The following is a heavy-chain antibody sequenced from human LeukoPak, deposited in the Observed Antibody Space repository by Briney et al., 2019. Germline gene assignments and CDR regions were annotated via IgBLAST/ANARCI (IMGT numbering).Heavy chain of an antibody. CDR1: GFTFSSYA. Sequence: PGGSLRLSCAASGFTFSSYAMSWVRQAPGKGLEWVSAISGSGGSTYYADSVKGRFTISRDNSKNTLYLQMNSLRAEDTAVYYCAKAPYYYGSGSTFDYWGQGTLVTVSS. CDR2: ISGSGGST. CDR3: AKAPYYYGSGSTFDY. J-gene: IGHJ4*02. D-gene: IGHD3-10*01. V-gene: IGHV3-23*01.